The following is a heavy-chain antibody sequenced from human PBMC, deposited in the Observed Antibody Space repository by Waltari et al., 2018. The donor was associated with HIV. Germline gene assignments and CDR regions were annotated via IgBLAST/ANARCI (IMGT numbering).Heavy chain of an antibody. CDR1: GGSITSTSYY. Sequence: QLQLQESGPGLVKPSETLSLICSISGGSITSTSYYWGWIRQPPGKGLEWIGSMFYCGKTYYNPSLKSRVTISVDTSKNQFSLKLSSVTAADTALYYCARQAYYYGSGSANWFDPWGQGTLVTVSS. V-gene: IGHV4-39*01. CDR3: ARQAYYYGSGSANWFDP. CDR2: MFYCGKT. J-gene: IGHJ5*02. D-gene: IGHD3-10*01.